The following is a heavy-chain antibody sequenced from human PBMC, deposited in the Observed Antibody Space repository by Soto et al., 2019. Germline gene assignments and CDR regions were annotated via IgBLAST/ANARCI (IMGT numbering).Heavy chain of an antibody. D-gene: IGHD6-19*01. CDR1: GGSISSGGYY. J-gene: IGHJ4*02. V-gene: IGHV4-31*03. CDR3: ARWELQWLVFDY. CDR2: IYYSGST. Sequence: QVQLQESGPGLVKPSQTLSLTCTVSGGSISSGGYYWSWIRQHPGKGLEWIGYIYYSGSTYYNPSLKRRVTISVDTPKNQFSLKLSSVTAADTAVYYCARWELQWLVFDYWGQGTLVTVSS.